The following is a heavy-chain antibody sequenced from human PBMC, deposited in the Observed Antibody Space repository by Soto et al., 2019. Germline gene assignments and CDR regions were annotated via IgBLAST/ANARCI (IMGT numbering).Heavy chain of an antibody. CDR3: ARTYSGSYYPLYYYGMDV. J-gene: IGHJ6*02. D-gene: IGHD1-26*01. CDR1: GFSLSTSGMC. Sequence: GPTPVNPTQTLTLTCTFSGFSLSTSGMCLSWLRQTPGTALEWLALIDWDDDKYYSTSLKTRLTISKDTSKNQVVLTMTNMDHVDTATYYCARTYSGSYYPLYYYGMDVWGQGTTVT. CDR2: IDWDDDK. V-gene: IGHV2-70*01.